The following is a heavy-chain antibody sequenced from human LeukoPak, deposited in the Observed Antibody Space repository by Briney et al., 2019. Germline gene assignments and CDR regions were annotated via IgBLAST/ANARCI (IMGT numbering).Heavy chain of an antibody. V-gene: IGHV1-46*01. CDR2: INPTGGST. CDR3: ARDNSVGDNAWWFDP. D-gene: IGHD1-26*01. J-gene: IGHJ5*02. CDR1: GYIFTSNY. Sequence: ASVKVSCKAFGYIFTSNYMHWVRQAPGQGLEWMGLINPTGGSTGYAQKFQGRVTMTRDMSTSTDYMELSSLRSEDTAIYYCARDNSVGDNAWWFDPWGQGTLVTVSS.